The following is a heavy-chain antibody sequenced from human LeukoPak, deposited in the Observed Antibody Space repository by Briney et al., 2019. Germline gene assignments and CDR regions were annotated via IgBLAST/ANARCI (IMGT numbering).Heavy chain of an antibody. J-gene: IGHJ4*02. CDR1: GGSSSGYY. Sequence: PSETLTLTCAVYGGSSSGYYWSWIRQPPGKGLEWIGEINHSGSTNYNPSLKSRVTISVDTSKNQFSLKLSSVTAADTAVYYCARGPTVNLGLDYWGQGTLVTVSS. CDR3: ARGPTVNLGLDY. D-gene: IGHD4-11*01. CDR2: INHSGST. V-gene: IGHV4-34*01.